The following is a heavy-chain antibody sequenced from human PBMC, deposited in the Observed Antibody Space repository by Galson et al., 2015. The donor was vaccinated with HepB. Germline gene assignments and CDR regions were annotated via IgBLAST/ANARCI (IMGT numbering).Heavy chain of an antibody. D-gene: IGHD3-22*01. CDR2: ISGYNGNT. V-gene: IGHV1-18*01. CDR3: ARDWNFDSSGYYSRVHFDY. Sequence: VKVSCKASGYTFTNFGINWVRQAPGQGLEWMGWISGYNGNTYYAQNLQGRVTMTTDTSTSTAYMELRSLRSDDTAVYYCARDWNFDSSGYYSRVHFDYWGRGTLVTVSS. CDR1: GYTFTNFG. J-gene: IGHJ4*02.